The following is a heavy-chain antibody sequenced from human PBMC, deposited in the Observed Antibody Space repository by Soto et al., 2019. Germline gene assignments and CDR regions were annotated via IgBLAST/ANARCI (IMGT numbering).Heavy chain of an antibody. Sequence: GGSLRLSCAVSGFTSPHFWMHWVRQAPGGGLEWVSRIHSDGTSIMYADSVKGRFTVSRDSAKGTVYLQLNSLKAEDTAVYFCARLGTYYDSSGFLYWGQGTLVTVSS. V-gene: IGHV3-74*03. J-gene: IGHJ4*02. CDR1: GFTSPHFW. CDR2: IHSDGTSI. CDR3: ARLGTYYDSSGFLY. D-gene: IGHD3-22*01.